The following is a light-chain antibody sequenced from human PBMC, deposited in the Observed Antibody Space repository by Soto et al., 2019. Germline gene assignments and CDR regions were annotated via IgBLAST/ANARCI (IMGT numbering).Light chain of an antibody. CDR1: QSVSSN. J-gene: IGKJ1*01. V-gene: IGKV3-20*01. CDR2: GAS. CDR3: QQYGSSPT. Sequence: EIVMTQSPATLSLSAGERATLSCRASQSVSSNLAWYQQKPGQAPRLLIYGASSRATGIPDRFIGSGSGTDFTLTIGDLEPEDFAVDDCQQYGSSPTFGQGTKVDIK.